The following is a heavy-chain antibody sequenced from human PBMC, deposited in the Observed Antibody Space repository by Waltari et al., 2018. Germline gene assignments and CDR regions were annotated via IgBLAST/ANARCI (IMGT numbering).Heavy chain of an antibody. V-gene: IGHV1-2*06. CDR2: INPNSGGT. Sequence: QVQLVQSGAEVKKPGASVKVSCKASGYTFTGYYMHWVRQAPGQGLEWMGRINPNSGGTNYAQKFQGRVTMTRDTSISTAYMELSRLRSDETAVYYCARTYSSSWFNISFFVSPIYNDDSAFDIWGQGTMVTVSS. CDR1: GYTFTGYY. J-gene: IGHJ3*02. D-gene: IGHD6-13*01. CDR3: ARTYSSSWFNISFFVSPIYNDDSAFDI.